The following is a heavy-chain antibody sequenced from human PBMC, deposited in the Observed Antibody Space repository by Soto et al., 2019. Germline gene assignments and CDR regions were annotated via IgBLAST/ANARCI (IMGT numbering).Heavy chain of an antibody. J-gene: IGHJ6*02. D-gene: IGHD2-2*01. CDR2: IKGDGSER. Sequence: GGSLRLSCAASAFTFRSNWMSWVRQAPGKGLVWVANIKGDGSERHYVDSVKGRFIISRDNAKNSLFLQMNSLTVEDTAVYYCATYACTSASRDVYGMDVWCQGTTLTVSS. CDR1: AFTFRSNW. V-gene: IGHV3-7*03. CDR3: ATYACTSASRDVYGMDV.